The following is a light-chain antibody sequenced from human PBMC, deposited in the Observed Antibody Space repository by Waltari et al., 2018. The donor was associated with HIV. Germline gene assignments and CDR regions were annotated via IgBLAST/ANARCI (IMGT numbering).Light chain of an antibody. CDR1: SSDVGGYNY. CDR3: SSYARGNIWV. J-gene: IGLJ3*02. CDR2: EVS. V-gene: IGLV2-8*01. Sequence: QSALTQPPSASGSPGQSVTISCTGSSSDVGGYNYVSWYQQHPGKAPKLMSYEVSKRPSGVPDRFSGSKSGNTASLTVSGLQGEDEADYYCSSYARGNIWVFGGGTKLTVL.